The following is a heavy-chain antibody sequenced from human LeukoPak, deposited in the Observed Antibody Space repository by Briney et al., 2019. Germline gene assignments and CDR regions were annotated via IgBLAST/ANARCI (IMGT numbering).Heavy chain of an antibody. CDR2: IHYTGST. J-gene: IGHJ4*02. CDR1: GGSISSYY. D-gene: IGHD3-22*01. V-gene: IGHV4-59*01. CDR3: AREVGSSAYYAYFDY. Sequence: SETLSLTSTVSGGSISSYYWSWIRQPPGKGLEWIGYIHYTGSTNYNPSLKSRVTISVDTSKNQFSLRLSSVTAADTAVYYCAREVGSSAYYAYFDYWGQGTLVTVSS.